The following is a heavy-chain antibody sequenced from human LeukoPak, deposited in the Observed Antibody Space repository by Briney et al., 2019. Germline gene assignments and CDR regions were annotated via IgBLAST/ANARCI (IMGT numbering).Heavy chain of an antibody. CDR1: GYTFTSYD. V-gene: IGHV1-8*01. CDR3: ARGRRYSGSYSLGY. J-gene: IGHJ4*02. CDR2: MNPNSGNT. Sequence: GASVKVSCKASGYTFTSYDINWVRQATGQGLEWMGWMNPNSGNTGYAQKFQGRVTMTRNTSISTAYMELSSLRSEDTAVYYCARGRRYSGSYSLGYWGQGTLVTVSS. D-gene: IGHD1-26*01.